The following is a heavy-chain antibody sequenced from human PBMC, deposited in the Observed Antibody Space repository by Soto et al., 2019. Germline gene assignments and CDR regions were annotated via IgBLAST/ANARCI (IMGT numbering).Heavy chain of an antibody. V-gene: IGHV1-18*01. Sequence: ASVKVSCKASGGTFSSYTISWVRQAPGQGLEWMGRISAYNGNTNYAQKLQGRVTMTTDTSTSTAYMELRSLRSDDTAVYYCAREHSSSWYVGYYYYYYMDVWGKGTTVTVSS. D-gene: IGHD6-13*01. J-gene: IGHJ6*03. CDR2: ISAYNGNT. CDR1: GGTFSSYT. CDR3: AREHSSSWYVGYYYYYYMDV.